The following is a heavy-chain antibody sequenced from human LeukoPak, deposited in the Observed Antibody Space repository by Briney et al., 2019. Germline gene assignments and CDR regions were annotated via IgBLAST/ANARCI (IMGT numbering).Heavy chain of an antibody. J-gene: IGHJ4*02. CDR1: GFTFSSYE. Sequence: GGSLRLSCAASGFTFSSYEMNWVRQAPGKGLEWVSYISSSGSTIYYADSVKGRFTISRDNAKNSLYLQMNSLRAEDTAVYYCARQLGYCSGGSCYFEYWGQGTLVTVSS. CDR3: ARQLGYCSGGSCYFEY. CDR2: ISSSGSTI. D-gene: IGHD2-15*01. V-gene: IGHV3-48*03.